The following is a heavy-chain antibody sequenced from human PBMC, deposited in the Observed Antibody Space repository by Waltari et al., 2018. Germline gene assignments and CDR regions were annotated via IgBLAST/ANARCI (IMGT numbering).Heavy chain of an antibody. CDR1: GGTFSSDA. J-gene: IGHJ6*02. D-gene: IGHD3-10*01. V-gene: IGHV1-69*08. CDR3: ARDHRMVIVGGSGSYDVDV. CDR2: IIPIFGTA. Sequence: QVQLGQSGAEVKKPGSSVKVSCKASGGTFSSDASSWVRQAPGQGLEWMGRIIPIFGTANYAQKFQGRVTITADKSTSTAYMELSSLRSEDTAVYYCARDHRMVIVGGSGSYDVDVWGQGTTVTVSS.